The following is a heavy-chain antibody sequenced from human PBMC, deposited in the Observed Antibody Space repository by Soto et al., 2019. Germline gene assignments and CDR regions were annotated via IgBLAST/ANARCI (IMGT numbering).Heavy chain of an antibody. CDR1: GFTFSNSW. J-gene: IGHJ3*02. Sequence: GGSLRLSCAASGFTFSNSWMSWGRQAPGKGLEWVASLKQDGSEEYYVDSVKGRFTVSRDNAKNSLYLQMNSLRAEDTAVYYCARPLGWRDAFDIWGQGTMVTVS. CDR3: ARPLGWRDAFDI. V-gene: IGHV3-7*01. CDR2: LKQDGSEE. D-gene: IGHD6-19*01.